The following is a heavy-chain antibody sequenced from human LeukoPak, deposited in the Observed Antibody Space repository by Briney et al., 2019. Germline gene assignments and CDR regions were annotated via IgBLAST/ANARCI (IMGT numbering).Heavy chain of an antibody. J-gene: IGHJ4*02. CDR1: GFTFNNYA. CDR3: AKDQVVRGVVPLTIDY. Sequence: GGSLRLSCAASGFTFNNYAMNWVRKAPGKGLEWVSGISGSGGNTFYADSVKGRFTISRDSSKNTLYLQMNSLRADDTAVYYCAKDQVVRGVVPLTIDYWGQGTLVTVSS. D-gene: IGHD3-10*01. CDR2: ISGSGGNT. V-gene: IGHV3-23*01.